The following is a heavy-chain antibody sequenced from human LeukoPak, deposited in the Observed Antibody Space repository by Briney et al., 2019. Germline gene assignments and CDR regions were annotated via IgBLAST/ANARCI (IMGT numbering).Heavy chain of an antibody. CDR1: GESFSDYY. V-gene: IGHV4-34*01. D-gene: IGHD2-2*01. J-gene: IGHJ4*02. CDR3: ARVIPAAIHFDY. Sequence: SETLSLTCAVYGESFSDYYWSWIRQPPGKGLEWIGEINHSGSTNYNPSLKSRVTISIDTSKNQFSLKLRSVTAADTAVYYCARVIPAAIHFDYWGQGTLATVSS. CDR2: INHSGST.